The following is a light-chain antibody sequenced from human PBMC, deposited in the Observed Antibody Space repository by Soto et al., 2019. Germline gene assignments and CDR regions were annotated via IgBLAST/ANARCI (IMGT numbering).Light chain of an antibody. CDR1: QSISSY. J-gene: IGKJ5*01. Sequence: DIQMTQSPSSLSASVGDRVTITCRASQSISSYLNCYQQKPGKAPKLLIYAASSLQSGVPSRFSGSGSGTDFTLTISSLQPEDFATYYCQQFNNYITFGQGTRLEIK. CDR3: QQFNNYIT. CDR2: AAS. V-gene: IGKV1-39*01.